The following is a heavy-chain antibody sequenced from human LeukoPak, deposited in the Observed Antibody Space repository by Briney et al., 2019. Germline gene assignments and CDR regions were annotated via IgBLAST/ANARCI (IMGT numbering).Heavy chain of an antibody. J-gene: IGHJ6*04. CDR3: ARVRTTMGGDRCMDV. Sequence: PSETLSLTCTVSGGSISSSSYYWGWIRQPPGKGLEWIGSIYYSGSTYYNPSLKSRVTISVDTSKNQFSLKLSSVTAADTAVYYCARVRTTMGGDRCMDVWGKGTTVTVSS. CDR1: GGSISSSSYY. D-gene: IGHD5-12*01. V-gene: IGHV4-39*07. CDR2: IYYSGST.